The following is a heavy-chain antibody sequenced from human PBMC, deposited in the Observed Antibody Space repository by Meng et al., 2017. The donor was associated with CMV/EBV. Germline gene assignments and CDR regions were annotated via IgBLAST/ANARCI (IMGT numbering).Heavy chain of an antibody. Sequence: VIIEPWVSCTFICSVSEFPFSCHWIQWVRQAPGKGIVWVSRFNSDGSSTSYAHSVKGRFTIARDNAKYTLYLQMNSLRAEDTAVYYCARDRLLGWFDPWGQGTLVTVSS. CDR1: EFPFSCHW. V-gene: IGHV3-74*01. CDR2: FNSDGSST. CDR3: ARDRLLGWFDP. J-gene: IGHJ5*02. D-gene: IGHD7-27*01.